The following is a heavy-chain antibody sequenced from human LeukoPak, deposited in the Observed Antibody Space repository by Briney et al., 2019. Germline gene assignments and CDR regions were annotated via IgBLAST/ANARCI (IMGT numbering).Heavy chain of an antibody. V-gene: IGHV4-31*03. CDR2: IYYSGST. CDR1: GGSISSGDYY. Sequence: LSQTLSLTCTVSGGSISSGDYYWSWIRQHPGKGLEWIGYIYYSGSTYYNPSLKSRVTISVDTSKNQFSLKLSSVTAADTAVYYCASAGSSSSSYYFDYWGQGTLVTVSS. CDR3: ASAGSSSSSYYFDY. J-gene: IGHJ4*02. D-gene: IGHD6-6*01.